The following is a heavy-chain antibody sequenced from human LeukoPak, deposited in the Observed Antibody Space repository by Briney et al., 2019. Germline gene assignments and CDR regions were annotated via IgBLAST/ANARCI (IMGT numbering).Heavy chain of an antibody. CDR1: GFTFSSYA. D-gene: IGHD6-13*01. Sequence: GVSLRLSCAASGFTFSSYAMSWVRQARGKALECVSAISGSGGSTYYADSVKGRFTISRDNAKNSLYLEMNSLIAEDTAVYYCARDVGLAAAAWFDPCGQGTLVTVSS. CDR3: ARDVGLAAAAWFDP. J-gene: IGHJ5*02. CDR2: ISGSGGST. V-gene: IGHV3-23*01.